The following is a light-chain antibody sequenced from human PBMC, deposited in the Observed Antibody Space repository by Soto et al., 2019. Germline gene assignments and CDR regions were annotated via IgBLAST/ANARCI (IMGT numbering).Light chain of an antibody. CDR1: GSNIGSNY. J-gene: IGLJ3*02. CDR3: AAGDDSLSGVV. V-gene: IGLV1-47*01. CDR2: RNN. Sequence: QPVLTQPPSASGTPGQRVTISCSGRGSNIGSNYVYWYQQLPGTAPKLLIYRNNQRPSGVPDRFSGSKSGTSASLAISGLRSEDEADYYCAAGDDSLSGVVFGGGTKLTVL.